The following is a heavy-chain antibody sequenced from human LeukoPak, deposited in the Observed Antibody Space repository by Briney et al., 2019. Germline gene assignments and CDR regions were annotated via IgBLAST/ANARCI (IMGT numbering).Heavy chain of an antibody. J-gene: IGHJ4*02. V-gene: IGHV1-3*01. CDR3: ARDRGPRTGFMVREAYDY. CDR2: INAGNGNT. Sequence: ASVKVSCKASGYTFTSYAMHWVRQAPGQRLEWMGWINAGNGNTKYSQKFQGRATITRDTSASTAYMELSSLRSEDTAVYYCARDRGPRTGFMVREAYDYWGQGTLVTVSS. CDR1: GYTFTSYA. D-gene: IGHD3-10*01.